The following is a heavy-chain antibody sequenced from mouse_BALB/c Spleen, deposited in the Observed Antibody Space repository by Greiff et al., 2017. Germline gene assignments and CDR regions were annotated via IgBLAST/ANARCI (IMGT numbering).Heavy chain of an antibody. D-gene: IGHD2-1*01. CDR1: GFTFSSYY. CDR2: INSNGGST. CDR3: ARHYGNFDY. Sequence: DVHLVESGGGLVKLGGSLKLSCAASGFTFSSYYMSWVRQTPEKRLELVAAINSNGGSTYYPDTVKGRFTISRDNAKNTLYLQMSSLKSEDTALYYCARHYGNFDYWGQGTTLTVSS. V-gene: IGHV5-6-2*01. J-gene: IGHJ2*01.